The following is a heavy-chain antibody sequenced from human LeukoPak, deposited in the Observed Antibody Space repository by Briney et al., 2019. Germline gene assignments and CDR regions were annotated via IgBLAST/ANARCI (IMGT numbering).Heavy chain of an antibody. V-gene: IGHV4-34*01. CDR2: INHSGST. D-gene: IGHD3-22*01. CDR3: ARAYDSCGYYSYYYYMDV. J-gene: IGHJ6*03. Sequence: PSETLSLTCAVYGGSFSGYYWSWIRQPPAKGLEWSGEINHSGSTNYNPALKSRVTISVDTSKNQFSMNLSSVTAADTAVNYCARAYDSCGYYSYYYYMDVWGKGTTVTVSS. CDR1: GGSFSGYY.